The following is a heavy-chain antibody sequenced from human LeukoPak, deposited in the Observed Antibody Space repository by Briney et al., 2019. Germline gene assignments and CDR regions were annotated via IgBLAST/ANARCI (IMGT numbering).Heavy chain of an antibody. CDR2: IYTGGTT. CDR3: ARQGVVGAFDI. Sequence: EGSLRLSCAVSGVSVSWSYMTWVRQAPGKGLEWVSIIYTGGTTHYADSVKGRFTISRDNSKNTLYLEMNSLGRDDTAVYYCARQGVVGAFDIWGQGTMVTVSS. J-gene: IGHJ3*02. V-gene: IGHV3-53*05. CDR1: GVSVSWSY. D-gene: IGHD2-15*01.